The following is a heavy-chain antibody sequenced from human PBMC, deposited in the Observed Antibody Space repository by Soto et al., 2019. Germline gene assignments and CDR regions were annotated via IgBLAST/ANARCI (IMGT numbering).Heavy chain of an antibody. CDR3: ARALGYCSGGSCPNLYYYGMDV. V-gene: IGHV4-4*07. CDR2: IYTSGST. Sequence: PSETLSLTCTVSGGSISSYYWSWIRQPAGKGLEWIGRIYTSGSTNYNPSLKSRVTMSVDTSKNPFSLTLSSVTAADTAVYYCARALGYCSGGSCPNLYYYGMDVWGQGTTVTVSS. CDR1: GGSISSYY. D-gene: IGHD2-15*01. J-gene: IGHJ6*02.